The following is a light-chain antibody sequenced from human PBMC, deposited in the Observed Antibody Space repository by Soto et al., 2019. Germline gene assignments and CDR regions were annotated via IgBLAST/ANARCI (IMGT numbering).Light chain of an antibody. Sequence: QSALTQPRSVSGSLGQSVTISCSGTSNNFGGYNFLSWYQHPPGKAPKLIIYDVSKRPSGVPGRFSGSKSGSTASLTISGLQAEDEAYYYCSSFIAGDIVLFGGGTKLTVL. CDR2: DVS. CDR3: SSFIAGDIVL. V-gene: IGLV2-11*01. J-gene: IGLJ2*01. CDR1: SNNFGGYNF.